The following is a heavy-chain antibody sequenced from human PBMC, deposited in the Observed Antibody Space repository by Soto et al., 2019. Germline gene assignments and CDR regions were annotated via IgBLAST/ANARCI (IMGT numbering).Heavy chain of an antibody. CDR1: GFTFSSYA. Sequence: GGSLRLSCSASGFTFSSYAMHWVRQAPGKGLEYVSAISSNGGSTYYADSVKGRFTISRDNSKNTLYLQMSSLRAEDTAVYYCVKDPGAAADKVEYFQHWGQGTLVTVSS. V-gene: IGHV3-64D*08. CDR2: ISSNGGST. CDR3: VKDPGAAADKVEYFQH. J-gene: IGHJ1*01. D-gene: IGHD6-13*01.